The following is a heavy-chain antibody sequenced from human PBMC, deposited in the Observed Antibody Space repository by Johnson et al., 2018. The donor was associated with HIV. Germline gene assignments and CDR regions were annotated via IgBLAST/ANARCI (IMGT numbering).Heavy chain of an antibody. Sequence: EVRLVESGGGLVQPGGSLRLSCAASGFTFSSYAMHWVRQAPGKGLDYVSAISSNGGSTYYANSVKGRFTISRDNSKNTLYLQMGSLRVEDMAVYYCARSDVDIVATILFDIWGQGTMVTVSS. J-gene: IGHJ3*02. CDR1: GFTFSSYA. CDR3: ARSDVDIVATILFDI. D-gene: IGHD5-12*01. CDR2: ISSNGGST. V-gene: IGHV3-64*01.